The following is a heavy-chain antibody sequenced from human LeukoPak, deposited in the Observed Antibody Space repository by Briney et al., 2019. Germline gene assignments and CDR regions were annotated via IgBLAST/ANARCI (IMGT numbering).Heavy chain of an antibody. V-gene: IGHV4-34*01. CDR2: INHSGST. CDR3: ASGGGRTVTTSLFDY. CDR1: GGSFSGYY. D-gene: IGHD4-17*01. Sequence: SETLSLTCAVYGGSFSGYYWSWIRQPPGKGLEWIGEINHSGSTNYNPSLKSRVTISVDTSKNQFSLKLSSVTAADTAVYYCASGGGRTVTTSLFDYWGQGTLVTVSS. J-gene: IGHJ4*02.